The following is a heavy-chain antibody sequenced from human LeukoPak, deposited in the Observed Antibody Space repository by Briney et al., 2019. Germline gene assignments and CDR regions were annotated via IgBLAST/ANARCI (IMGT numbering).Heavy chain of an antibody. D-gene: IGHD6-6*01. CDR1: GFTFSSCW. CDR2: IKQDGSEK. Sequence: GGSLRLSCTASGFTFSSCWMSWGRQAPGQGLGRGSNIKQDGSEKYYVDSVKSRRTTSRENAKNSLYLQKNSASDEGAAVFYCSREYSSSDAFDIWGRGTMVPVSS. J-gene: IGHJ3*02. V-gene: IGHV3-7*01. CDR3: SREYSSSDAFDI.